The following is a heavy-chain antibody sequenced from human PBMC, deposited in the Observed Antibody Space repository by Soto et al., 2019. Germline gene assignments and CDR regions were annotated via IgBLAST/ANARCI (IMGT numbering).Heavy chain of an antibody. Sequence: CRGVEDSCIDYGIGRMLQKPGKGLEWMGVIYPGDSDTRYSPSFQGQVTISADKSISTAYLQWSSLKASDTAMYYCARHKRPGITIFGVVNLYYGMDVWGQGTTVTVSS. J-gene: IGHJ6*02. CDR1: EDSCIDYG. V-gene: IGHV5-51*01. CDR2: IYPGDSDT. D-gene: IGHD3-3*01. CDR3: ARHKRPGITIFGVVNLYYGMDV.